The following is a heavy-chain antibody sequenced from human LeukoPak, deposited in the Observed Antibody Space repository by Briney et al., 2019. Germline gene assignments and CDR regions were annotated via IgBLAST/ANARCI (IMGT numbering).Heavy chain of an antibody. D-gene: IGHD4/OR15-4a*01. V-gene: IGHV3-23*01. CDR3: AKESGALGAPLYDY. CDR2: ISDNGGGR. Sequence: GGSLRLSCGASGLIFRNYAMSWVRQAPGEGLEWVSGISDNGGGRYYADSVKGRFTISRDNSKNMLYLQMNSLRAEDTAVYYCAKESGALGAPLYDYWGRGILVTASS. J-gene: IGHJ4*02. CDR1: GLIFRNYA.